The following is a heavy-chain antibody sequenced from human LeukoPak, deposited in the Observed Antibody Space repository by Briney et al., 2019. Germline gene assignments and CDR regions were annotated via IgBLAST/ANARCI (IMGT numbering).Heavy chain of an antibody. CDR1: GFTFSSYS. CDR3: ARAPAPGVVVVAATNYYYYMDV. Sequence: GGSLRLSCAASGFTFSSYSMNWVRQAPGKGLEWVSSISSSSSYIYYADSVKGRFTISRDNAKNSLYLQMNSLRAEDTAVYYCARAPAPGVVVVAATNYYYYMDVWGKGTTVTVSS. J-gene: IGHJ6*03. CDR2: ISSSSSYI. D-gene: IGHD2-15*01. V-gene: IGHV3-21*01.